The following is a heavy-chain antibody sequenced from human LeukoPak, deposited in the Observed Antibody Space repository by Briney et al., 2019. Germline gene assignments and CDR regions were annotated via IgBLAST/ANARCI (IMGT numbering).Heavy chain of an antibody. CDR1: GGTFTNYG. CDR2: ISPIFGTA. D-gene: IGHD3-3*01. CDR3: ARDRQARSVAFDAFDI. V-gene: IGHV1-69*13. Sequence: GASVKVSYKASGGTFTNYGISWVRQAPGQGLEWMGGISPIFGTAKYAQKFQGRVTISADESTSIAYMELSSLRSEDTAVYYCARDRQARSVAFDAFDIWGQGTMVTVSS. J-gene: IGHJ3*02.